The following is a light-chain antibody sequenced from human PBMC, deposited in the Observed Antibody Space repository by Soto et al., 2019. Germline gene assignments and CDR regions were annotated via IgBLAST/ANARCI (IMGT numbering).Light chain of an antibody. CDR3: QQYGNSPIT. V-gene: IGKV3-20*01. Sequence: IGLTQSPGTLSLSPGERATLSCRASQSVTTQLAWYQQKPGQAPRLIIHGASSRATGVPDRITGSGSGTEFTLTISRLEPEDFAVYYCQQYGNSPITFGQGTRLEIK. CDR1: QSVTTQ. J-gene: IGKJ5*01. CDR2: GAS.